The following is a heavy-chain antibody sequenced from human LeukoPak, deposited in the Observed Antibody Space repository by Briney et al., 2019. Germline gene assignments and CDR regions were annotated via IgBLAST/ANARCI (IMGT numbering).Heavy chain of an antibody. J-gene: IGHJ5*02. Sequence: GRSLRLSCAASRFTFSSYDMHWVRQAPGKGLEWVTFISYDGNNKYYADSVKGRFTISRDSSKNTLYLQMNSLRAEDTAVYYCAKGSHISGWPGNGFDPWGQGTLVTVSS. CDR1: RFTFSSYD. V-gene: IGHV3-30*18. CDR3: AKGSHISGWPGNGFDP. CDR2: ISYDGNNK. D-gene: IGHD6-19*01.